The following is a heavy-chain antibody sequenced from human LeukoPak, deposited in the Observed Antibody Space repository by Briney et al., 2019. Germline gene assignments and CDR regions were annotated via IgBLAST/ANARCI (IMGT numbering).Heavy chain of an antibody. CDR3: ARGRATDYLFPDS. V-gene: IGHV3-30*03. CDR2: ISYDGGKK. Sequence: GGSLRLSCAASGFTLSYYGMHWVRQAPGKGLEWVAVISYDGGKKYYADSVKGRFTISRDNAKNSLYLQMISLGADDTAIYYCARGRATDYLFPDSWGQGTLVTVSS. CDR1: GFTLSYYG. D-gene: IGHD4-11*01. J-gene: IGHJ4*02.